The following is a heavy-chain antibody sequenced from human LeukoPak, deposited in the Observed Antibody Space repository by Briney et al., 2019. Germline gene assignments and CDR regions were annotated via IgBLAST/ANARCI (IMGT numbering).Heavy chain of an antibody. Sequence: GGSLRLSCAASGFTFSSYAMHWVRQAPGKGLEWVAVISYDGSNKYYADSVEGRFTISRDNSKNTLYLQMNSLRAEDTAVYYCARDLDYYDSSGPIDYWGQGTLVTVSS. CDR1: GFTFSSYA. V-gene: IGHV3-30-3*01. D-gene: IGHD3-22*01. CDR2: ISYDGSNK. J-gene: IGHJ4*02. CDR3: ARDLDYYDSSGPIDY.